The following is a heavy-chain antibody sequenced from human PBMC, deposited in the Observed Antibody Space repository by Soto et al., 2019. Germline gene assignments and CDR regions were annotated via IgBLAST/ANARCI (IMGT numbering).Heavy chain of an antibody. J-gene: IGHJ4*02. V-gene: IGHV1-18*01. CDR2: ISAYNGNT. D-gene: IGHD3-9*01. CDR1: GYTFTTYG. CDR3: ARGTLSSVPETEGTYYGINF. Sequence: QVQLVQSGAEVKKPGASVKVSCEASGYTFTTYGISWVRQAPGQGLEWMGFISAYNGNTNYAQKLQQRVTLATDTSTRTAYMALRSLSSDDTSVYYCARGTLSSVPETEGTYYGINFWGQGTLVTVSS.